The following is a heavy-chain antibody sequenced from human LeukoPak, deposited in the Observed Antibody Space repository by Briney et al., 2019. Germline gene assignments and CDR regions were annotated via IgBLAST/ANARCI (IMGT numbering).Heavy chain of an antibody. CDR2: IYYSGST. Sequence: PSETLSLTCTVSGGSISSSSYYWGWIRQPPGKGLECIGSIYYSGSTYYNPSLKSRVTISVDTSKNQFSLKLSSVTAADTAVYYCATAQAGYFDYWGQGNLVTVSS. J-gene: IGHJ4*02. CDR3: ATAQAGYFDY. V-gene: IGHV4-39*01. CDR1: GGSISSSSYY.